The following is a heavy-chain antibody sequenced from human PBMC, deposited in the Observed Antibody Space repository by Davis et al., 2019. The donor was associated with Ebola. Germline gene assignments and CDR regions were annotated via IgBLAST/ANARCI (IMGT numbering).Heavy chain of an antibody. D-gene: IGHD3-10*01. CDR3: ARDITLRGPFDP. Sequence: GGSLRLSCAASGFSFSSYWMSWVRQAPGKGLEWVANIKPDGSEQQYVDSVKGRFTISRDNSKNTLYLQMNSLRAEDTAVYYCARDITLRGPFDPWGQGTLVTVSS. CDR2: IKPDGSEQ. CDR1: GFSFSSYW. J-gene: IGHJ5*02. V-gene: IGHV3-7*01.